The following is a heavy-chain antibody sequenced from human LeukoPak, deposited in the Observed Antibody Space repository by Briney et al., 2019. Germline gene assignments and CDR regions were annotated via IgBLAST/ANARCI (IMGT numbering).Heavy chain of an antibody. D-gene: IGHD3-3*01. V-gene: IGHV4-34*01. CDR2: INHSGST. CDR1: GGSFSGYY. Sequence: PSETLSLTCAVYGGSFSGYYWSWIRQPPGKGLEWIGEINHSGSTNYNPSLKSRVTISVDTSKNQFSLKLSSVTAADTAVYYCARAGPGYDFWSKGSWLRGWFDPWGQGTLVTVSS. CDR3: ARAGPGYDFWSKGSWLRGWFDP. J-gene: IGHJ5*02.